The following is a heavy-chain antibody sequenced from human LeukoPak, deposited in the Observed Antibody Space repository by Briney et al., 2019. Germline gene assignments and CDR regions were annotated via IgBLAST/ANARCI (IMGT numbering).Heavy chain of an antibody. CDR1: GGSISSYY. CDR2: IYYSGSP. J-gene: IGHJ4*02. D-gene: IGHD6-6*01. Sequence: SETLSLTCTVSGGSISSYYWSWIRQPPGKGLEWIGYIYYSGSPNYNPSLKSRVTISVDTSKNQFSLKLSSVTAADTAVYYCARGLRQLVRSWHYWGQGTLVTVSS. CDR3: ARGLRQLVRSWHY. V-gene: IGHV4-59*12.